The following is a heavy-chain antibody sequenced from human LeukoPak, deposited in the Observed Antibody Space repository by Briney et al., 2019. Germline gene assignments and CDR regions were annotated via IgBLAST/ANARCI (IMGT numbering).Heavy chain of an antibody. CDR2: INSDGSST. J-gene: IGHJ4*02. CDR3: ARPFITMVRGVIGY. CDR1: GFTFSNYW. Sequence: GGSLRLSCAASGFTFSNYWMHWVRQAPGKGLVWVSRINSDGSSTSYADSVKGRFTISRDNAKNTLYLQMNSLRAEDTAVYYCARPFITMVRGVIGYWGQGALVTVSS. V-gene: IGHV3-74*01. D-gene: IGHD3-10*01.